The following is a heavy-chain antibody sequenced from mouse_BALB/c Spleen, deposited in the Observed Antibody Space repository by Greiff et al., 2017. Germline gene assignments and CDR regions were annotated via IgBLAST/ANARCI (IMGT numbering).Heavy chain of an antibody. CDR1: GFTFSSFG. CDR3: ASGSYYYAMDY. V-gene: IGHV5-17*02. Sequence: EVKLVESGGDLVKPGGSLKLSCAASGFTFSSFGMHWVRQAPEKGLEWVAYISSGSSTIYYADTVKGRFTISRDNPKNTLFLQMTSLRSEDTAMYYCASGSYYYAMDYWGQGTSVTVSS. J-gene: IGHJ4*01. D-gene: IGHD1-1*02. CDR2: ISSGSSTI.